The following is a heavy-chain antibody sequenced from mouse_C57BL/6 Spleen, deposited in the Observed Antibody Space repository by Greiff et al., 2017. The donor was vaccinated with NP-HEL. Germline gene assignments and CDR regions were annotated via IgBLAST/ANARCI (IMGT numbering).Heavy chain of an antibody. V-gene: IGHV1-82*01. CDR2: IYPGDGDT. Sequence: VQLQQSGPELVKPGASVKISCKASGYAFSSSWMNWVKQRPGKGLEWIGRIYPGDGDTNYNGKFKGKATLTADKSSSTAYMQLSSLTSEDSAVYFCDVYYDYDGVVYFDYWGQGTTLTVSS. D-gene: IGHD2-4*01. J-gene: IGHJ2*01. CDR1: GYAFSSSW. CDR3: DVYYDYDGVVYFDY.